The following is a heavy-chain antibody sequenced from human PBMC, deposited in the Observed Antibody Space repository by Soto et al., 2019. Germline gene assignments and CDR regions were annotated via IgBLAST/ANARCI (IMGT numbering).Heavy chain of an antibody. Sequence: QVPLQQWGAGLLKPSETLSLTCAVYGGSFSGYYWSWIRQPPGKGLGWIGEINHSGSTNYNPSLKSXVXXSVDTAKNQFSLKLSSVTAADTAVYYCASRSAAGPWGQGTLVTVSS. CDR2: INHSGST. V-gene: IGHV4-34*01. CDR1: GGSFSGYY. CDR3: ASRSAAGP. J-gene: IGHJ5*02. D-gene: IGHD6-25*01.